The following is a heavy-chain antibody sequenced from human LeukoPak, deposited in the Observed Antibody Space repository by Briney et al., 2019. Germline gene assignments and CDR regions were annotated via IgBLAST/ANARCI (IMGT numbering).Heavy chain of an antibody. D-gene: IGHD7-27*01. J-gene: IGHJ4*02. CDR2: ISGSGYST. V-gene: IGHV3-23*01. CDR1: GFTFNSYG. CDR3: AREALTGHYYFDY. Sequence: PGGSLRLSCAASGFTFNSYGMSWVRQAPGKGLEWVSGISGSGYSTFHADSVKGRFTISRDNSKNTLSLQMNSLRAEDTAMYYCAREALTGHYYFDYWGRGTLVTVSS.